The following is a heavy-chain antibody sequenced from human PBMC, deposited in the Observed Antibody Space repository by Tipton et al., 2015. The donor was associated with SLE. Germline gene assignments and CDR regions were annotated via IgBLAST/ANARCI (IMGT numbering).Heavy chain of an antibody. CDR2: IYYSGNT. D-gene: IGHD3-22*01. J-gene: IGHJ4*02. Sequence: TLSLTCAVSGGSISSSSYYWGWIRQPPGKGLEWIGSIYYSGNTYYNPSLKSRVTISVDTSKNQFSLKLRSVTAADTAVYHCARGYYESNGYYSFDYWGLGALVTVSS. V-gene: IGHV4-39*07. CDR3: ARGYYESNGYYSFDY. CDR1: GGSISSSSYY.